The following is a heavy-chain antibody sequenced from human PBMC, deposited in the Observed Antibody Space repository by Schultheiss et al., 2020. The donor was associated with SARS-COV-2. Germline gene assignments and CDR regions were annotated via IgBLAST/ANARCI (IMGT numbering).Heavy chain of an antibody. CDR3: ARDLNYGMDV. J-gene: IGHJ6*02. V-gene: IGHV1-69*13. Sequence: SVKVSCKASGYTFTSYAISWVRQAPGQGLEWMGGIIPIFGTANYAQKFQGRVTITADESTSTAYMELSRLRSDDTAVYYCARDLNYGMDVWGQGTTVTVSS. CDR1: GYTFTSYA. CDR2: IIPIFGTA.